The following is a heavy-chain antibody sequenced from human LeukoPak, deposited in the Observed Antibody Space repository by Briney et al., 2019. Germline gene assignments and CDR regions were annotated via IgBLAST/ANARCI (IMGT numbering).Heavy chain of an antibody. CDR1: GYTFTSYY. V-gene: IGHV1-18*04. CDR3: ARKRTYYMDV. D-gene: IGHD2-8*01. J-gene: IGHJ6*03. CDR2: ISAYNGNT. Sequence: GASVKVSCKASGYTFTSYYMHWVRQAPGQGLEWMGWISAYNGNTNYAQKLQGRVTMTTDTSTSTAYMELRSLRSDDTAVYYCARKRTYYMDVWGKGTTVTISS.